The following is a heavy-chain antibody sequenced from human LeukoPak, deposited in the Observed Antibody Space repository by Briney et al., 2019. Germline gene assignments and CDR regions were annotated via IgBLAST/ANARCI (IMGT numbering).Heavy chain of an antibody. Sequence: GESLKISCKGSGYSFTNYWISWVRQMPGKGLEWMGMIYPGDSDTRYSPSFQGQVTFSADKSISTAYLQWSSLKASDTAMYYCARDYCTGGNCYHFDYWGQGTLVTVSS. CDR3: ARDYCTGGNCYHFDY. CDR2: IYPGDSDT. CDR1: GYSFTNYW. D-gene: IGHD2-15*01. V-gene: IGHV5-51*01. J-gene: IGHJ4*02.